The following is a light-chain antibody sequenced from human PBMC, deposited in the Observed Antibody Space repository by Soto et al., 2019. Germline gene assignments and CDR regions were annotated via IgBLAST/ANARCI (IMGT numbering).Light chain of an antibody. CDR3: QQRSKWAPLLT. V-gene: IGKV3-11*01. CDR1: QSVSSY. J-gene: IGKJ3*01. Sequence: EIVLTQSPATLSLSPGERATLSCRASQSVSSYLAWYQQKPCQAPRLLIYHASNRATGIPARLSGSGSGTDITLTISSIEPEDFAVYNCQQRSKWAPLLTFGPGTKVDIK. CDR2: HAS.